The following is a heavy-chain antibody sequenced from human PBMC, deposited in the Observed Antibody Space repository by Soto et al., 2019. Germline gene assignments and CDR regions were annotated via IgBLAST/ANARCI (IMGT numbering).Heavy chain of an antibody. CDR1: GGSLSDFY. V-gene: IGHV4-34*01. D-gene: IGHD6-19*01. J-gene: IGHJ4*02. Sequence: SETLSLTCAVYGGSLSDFYGTWIRQPPGKGLEWIGEINHSGSTNYNPSLKSRVAISVDTSKNQFSLNLTSVTAADTAVYYCGPRGAVADPRGYWGQGTLVTVSS. CDR3: GPRGAVADPRGY. CDR2: INHSGST.